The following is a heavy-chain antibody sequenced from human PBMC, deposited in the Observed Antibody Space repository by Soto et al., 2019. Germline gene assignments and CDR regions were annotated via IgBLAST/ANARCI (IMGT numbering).Heavy chain of an antibody. D-gene: IGHD2-21*02. CDR2: IYYSGST. J-gene: IGHJ6*02. Sequence: QVQLQESGPGLVKPSETLSLTCTVSGGSINSYHWSWIRQPPGKGLEWIGYIYYSGSTNYNTSLKSRVTISVDPSKNKFSLKLSSVTAADTAVYCCADSGDAPRGGSSYSYYGLDVWGQGTTVTVSS. CDR3: ADSGDAPRGGSSYSYYGLDV. CDR1: GGSINSYH. V-gene: IGHV4-59*12.